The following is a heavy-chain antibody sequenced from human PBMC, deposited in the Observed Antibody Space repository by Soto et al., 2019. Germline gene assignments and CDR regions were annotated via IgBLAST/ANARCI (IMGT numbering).Heavy chain of an antibody. V-gene: IGHV1-18*01. D-gene: IGHD3-16*02. CDR1: GYTFTSYG. CDR2: ISAYNGNT. Sequence: QVQLVQSGAEVKKPGASVKVSCKASGYTFTSYGISWVRQAPGQGLEWMGWISAYNGNTNYAQKLQGRVTITTDTSTSIADRERRSLRADARAGDCCARGGGDVWGSYRYWGQGTLVTVSS. CDR3: ARGGGDVWGSYRY. J-gene: IGHJ4*02.